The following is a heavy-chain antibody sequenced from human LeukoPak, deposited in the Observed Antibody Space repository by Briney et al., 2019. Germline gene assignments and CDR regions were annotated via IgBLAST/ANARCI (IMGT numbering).Heavy chain of an antibody. CDR2: IRSKAYGGTT. CDR3: TRELYSGYDYYYYYMDV. J-gene: IGHJ6*03. CDR1: GFTFGDYA. Sequence: GGSLRLSCTASGFTFGDYAMSWFRQAPGKGLEWVGFIRSKAYGGTTEYAASVKGRFTISRDDSKSIAYLQMNSLKTEDTAVYYCTRELYSGYDYYYYYMDVWGKGTTVTISS. V-gene: IGHV3-49*03. D-gene: IGHD5-12*01.